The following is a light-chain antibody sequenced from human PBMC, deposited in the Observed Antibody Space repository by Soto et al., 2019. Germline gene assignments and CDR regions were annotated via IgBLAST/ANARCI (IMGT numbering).Light chain of an antibody. Sequence: DIQMTQSPSSLSASVGDTVTITCRASQGISNYLAWYQQKPGQVPNLLIYAASTLQSGFPSRFSGSASGTDYTLPISSLRPEDVATYYCQKYNNAPRTFGQGTQVQI. CDR3: QKYNNAPRT. V-gene: IGKV1-27*01. CDR2: AAS. J-gene: IGKJ1*01. CDR1: QGISNY.